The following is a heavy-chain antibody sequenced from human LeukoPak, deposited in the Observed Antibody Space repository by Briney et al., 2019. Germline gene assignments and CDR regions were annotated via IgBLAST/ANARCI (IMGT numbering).Heavy chain of an antibody. CDR2: IYTSGST. Sequence: SETLSLTCTVSGGSISSYYWSWIRQPAGKGLEWIGRIYTSGSTNYNPSLKSRVTMSVDTSKNQFSLKLTSVTAADTAVYYCARNWLVLRHGWFDPWGQGTLVTVSS. CDR3: ARNWLVLRHGWFDP. V-gene: IGHV4-4*07. CDR1: GGSISSYY. J-gene: IGHJ5*02. D-gene: IGHD6-19*01.